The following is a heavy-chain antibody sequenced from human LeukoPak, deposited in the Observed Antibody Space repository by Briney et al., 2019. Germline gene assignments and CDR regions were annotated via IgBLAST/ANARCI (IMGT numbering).Heavy chain of an antibody. CDR1: GFTVSSNY. D-gene: IGHD3-10*01. Sequence: PGGSLRLSCAASGFTVSSNYMSWVRQAPGKGLEWVSVIYSGGSTYYSDSVKGGFTISRDNSKNTLYLQMNSLRAEDTAVYYCARDESFYGSGRYYWGQGTLVTVSS. J-gene: IGHJ4*02. CDR2: IYSGGST. V-gene: IGHV3-53*01. CDR3: ARDESFYGSGRYY.